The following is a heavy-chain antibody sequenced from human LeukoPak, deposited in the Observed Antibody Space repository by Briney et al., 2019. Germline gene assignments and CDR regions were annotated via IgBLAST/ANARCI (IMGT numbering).Heavy chain of an antibody. D-gene: IGHD2/OR15-2a*01. CDR1: GGSISSGDYY. CDR3: ARDNRNLPD. Sequence: SETLSLTCTVSGGSISSGDYYWSWIRQPPGKGLEWFGYIYYSGSTYYNPSLKSRVTISVDTPKNQFSLKLSSVTAADTAVYYCARDNRNLPDWGQGTLVTVSS. V-gene: IGHV4-30-4*01. CDR2: IYYSGST. J-gene: IGHJ4*02.